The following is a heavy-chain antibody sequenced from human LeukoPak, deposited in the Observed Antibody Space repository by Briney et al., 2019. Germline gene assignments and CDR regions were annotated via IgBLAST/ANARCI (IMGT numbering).Heavy chain of an antibody. D-gene: IGHD5-24*01. CDR2: ISGSGGST. CDR3: AKDQGRWLQFFDY. J-gene: IGHJ4*02. V-gene: IGHV3-23*01. CDR1: EFIFSSYA. Sequence: GGSLRLSCAASEFIFSSYAMSWVRQAPGKGLEWVSAISGSGGSTYYADSVKGRFTISRDNSKNTLYLQMNSLRAEDTAVYYCAKDQGRWLQFFDYWGQGTLVTVSS.